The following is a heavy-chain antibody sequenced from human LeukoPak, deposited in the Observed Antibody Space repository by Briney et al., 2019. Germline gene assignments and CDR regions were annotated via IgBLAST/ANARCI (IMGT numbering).Heavy chain of an antibody. CDR3: ARGDSSSWETYYYYYGMDV. D-gene: IGHD6-13*01. J-gene: IGHJ6*02. CDR1: GGSFSGYY. V-gene: IGHV4-34*01. Sequence: SETLSLTCAVYGGSFSGYYWSWLRQPPGKGLEWIGEINHSGSTNYNPSLKSRVTISVDTSKNQFSLKLSSVTAADTAVYYCARGDSSSWETYYYYYGMDVWGQGTTVTVSS. CDR2: INHSGST.